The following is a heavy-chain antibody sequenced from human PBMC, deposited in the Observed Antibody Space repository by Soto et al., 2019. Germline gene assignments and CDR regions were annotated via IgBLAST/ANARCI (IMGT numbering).Heavy chain of an antibody. J-gene: IGHJ4*02. CDR2: IYYSGST. CDR3: ARASDDSSGYYLDY. D-gene: IGHD3-22*01. CDR1: GGSISSSSYY. Sequence: QLQLQESGPGLVKPSETLSLTCTVSGGSISSSSYYWGWIRQPPGKGLEWIGSIYYSGSTYYNPSLKSRVTISVDTSKNQFSLKLSSVTAADTAVYYGARASDDSSGYYLDYWGQGTLVTVSS. V-gene: IGHV4-39*01.